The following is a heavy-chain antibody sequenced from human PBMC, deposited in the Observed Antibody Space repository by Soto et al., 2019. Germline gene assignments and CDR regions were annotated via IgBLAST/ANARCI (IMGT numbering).Heavy chain of an antibody. V-gene: IGHV3-33*01. Sequence: GGSLRLSCAASGFTFSSYGMHWVCQAPGKGLEWVAVIWYDGSNKYYADSVKGRFTISRDNSKNTLYLQMNSLRAEDTAVYYCARESGYSYGYIYYYYYGMDVWGQGTTVTVSS. J-gene: IGHJ6*02. CDR3: ARESGYSYGYIYYYYYGMDV. D-gene: IGHD5-18*01. CDR1: GFTFSSYG. CDR2: IWYDGSNK.